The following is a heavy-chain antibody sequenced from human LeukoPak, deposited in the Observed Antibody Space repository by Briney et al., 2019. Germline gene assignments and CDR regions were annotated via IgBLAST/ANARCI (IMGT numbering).Heavy chain of an antibody. Sequence: PGGSLRLSCAASGFTSSSYSMNWVRQAPGKGLEWVSSISSSSSYIYYADSVKGRFTISRDNAKNSLYLQMNSLRAEDTAVYYCARDIRYYDFWCGSHGMDVWGQGTTVTVSS. CDR3: ARDIRYYDFWCGSHGMDV. CDR2: ISSSSSYI. V-gene: IGHV3-21*01. J-gene: IGHJ6*02. D-gene: IGHD3-3*01. CDR1: GFTSSSYS.